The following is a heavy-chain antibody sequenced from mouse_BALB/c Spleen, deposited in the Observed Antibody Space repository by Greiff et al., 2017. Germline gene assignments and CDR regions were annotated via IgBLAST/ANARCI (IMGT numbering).Heavy chain of an antibody. CDR3: AGRERYYSWDEDMDY. V-gene: IGHV5-6-5*01. CDR2: ISSGGST. D-gene: IGHD2-12*01. Sequence: DVQLVESGGGLVKPGGSLKLSCAASGFTFSSYSMSWVRQPPGKRLEWVASISSGGSTYYTDSVKSRFTLSSDKAKTILYLQMSSLRSENTAMYYCAGRERYYSWDEDMDYWGQGTTLTVSS. J-gene: IGHJ2*01. CDR1: GFTFSSYS.